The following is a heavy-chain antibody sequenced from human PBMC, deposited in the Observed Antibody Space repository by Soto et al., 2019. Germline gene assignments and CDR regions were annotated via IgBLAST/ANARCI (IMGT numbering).Heavy chain of an antibody. CDR1: DGSVSSSNYY. Sequence: QVQLQESGPGLVKPSETLSLTCTVSDGSVSSSNYYGSWIRQPPGKGLEWSGYIYYSGSTKYNPSLKSRVTISVDTSNNQFSLKVNSVTAADTAVYYCARKGANDDAFDIGGQGTMVNVSS. CDR2: IYYSGST. V-gene: IGHV4-61*01. D-gene: IGHD2-8*01. CDR3: ARKGANDDAFDI. J-gene: IGHJ3*02.